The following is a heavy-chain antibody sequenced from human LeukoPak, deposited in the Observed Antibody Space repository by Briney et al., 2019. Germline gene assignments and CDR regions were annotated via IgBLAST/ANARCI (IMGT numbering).Heavy chain of an antibody. CDR2: FDPEDGET. CDR1: GYTLTELS. J-gene: IGHJ5*02. CDR3: ATRPYYYGSGSPTNVFSWFDP. D-gene: IGHD3-10*01. Sequence: GASVKVSCTVSGYTLTELSMHWVRQAPGKGLEWMGGFDPEDGETIYAQKFQGRVTMTEDTSTDTAYMELSSLRSEDTAVYYCATRPYYYGSGSPTNVFSWFDPWGQGTLVTVSS. V-gene: IGHV1-24*01.